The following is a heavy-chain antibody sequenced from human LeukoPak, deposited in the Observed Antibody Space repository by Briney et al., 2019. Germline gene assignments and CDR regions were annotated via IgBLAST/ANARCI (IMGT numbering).Heavy chain of an antibody. CDR1: GFTFDGHA. D-gene: IGHD3-10*01. J-gene: IGHJ6*02. CDR3: VKDKGPMVRGDGMDV. CDR2: ISWNSGIM. Sequence: PGRSLRLSCAVSGFTFDGHAMHWVRQAPGKGLEWVAGISWNSGIMAYADSVKGRFTISRDNAKNSLYLQMNSLRPEDTAMYYCVKDKGPMVRGDGMDVWGQGTAVTASS. V-gene: IGHV3-9*01.